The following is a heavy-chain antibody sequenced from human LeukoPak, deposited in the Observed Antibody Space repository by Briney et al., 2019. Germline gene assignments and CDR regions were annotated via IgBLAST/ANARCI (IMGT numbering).Heavy chain of an antibody. J-gene: IGHJ3*02. CDR2: INPNSGGT. V-gene: IGHV1-2*02. D-gene: IGHD3-3*01. CDR3: ARDFSDYDFWSGYPTEDDAFDI. CDR1: GYTFTGYY. Sequence: ASVKVSCKASGYTFTGYYMHWVRQAPGQGLEWMGWINPNSGGTNYAQKFQGRVTMTRDTSISTAYMERSRLRSDDTAVYYCARDFSDYDFWSGYPTEDDAFDIWGQGTMVTVSS.